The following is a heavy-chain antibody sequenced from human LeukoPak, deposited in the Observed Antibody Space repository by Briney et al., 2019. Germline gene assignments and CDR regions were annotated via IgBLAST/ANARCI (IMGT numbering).Heavy chain of an antibody. D-gene: IGHD3-16*01. Sequence: SETLSLTCTVSGGSISSYYWSWIRQPPGKGLEWIGYIYYSGTTNYNPSLKSRVTISVDTSKNQFSLKLSSVTAADTAVYYCARGGWGAFGIWGQGTMVTVSS. CDR1: GGSISSYY. V-gene: IGHV4-59*01. J-gene: IGHJ3*02. CDR3: ARGGWGAFGI. CDR2: IYYSGTT.